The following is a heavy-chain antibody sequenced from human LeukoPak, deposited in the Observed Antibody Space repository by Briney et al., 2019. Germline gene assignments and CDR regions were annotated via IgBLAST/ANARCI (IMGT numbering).Heavy chain of an antibody. D-gene: IGHD4-17*01. CDR2: INHSGST. CDR1: GGSLSGYY. J-gene: IGHJ6*03. CDR3: ARSRGDYNFRYYYYMDV. V-gene: IGHV4-34*01. Sequence: SETLSLTCAVYGGSLSGYYWSWIRQPPGKGLEWIGEINHSGSTNYNPSLKSRVTISVDTSKNQFSLKLSSVTAADTAVYYCARSRGDYNFRYYYYMDVWGKGTTVTISS.